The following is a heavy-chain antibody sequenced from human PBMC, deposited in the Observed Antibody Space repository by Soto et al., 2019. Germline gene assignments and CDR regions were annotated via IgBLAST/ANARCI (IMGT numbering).Heavy chain of an antibody. V-gene: IGHV4-31*03. Sequence: SETLSLTCTVSGGSISSGGYYWSWIRQHPGKGLEWIGYIYYSGSTYYNPSLKSRVTISVDTSKNQFSLKLSSVTAADTAVYYCARDQPASYFSGGSGQYSSTYYFDYWGQGTLVTSPQ. CDR3: ARDQPASYFSGGSGQYSSTYYFDY. CDR1: GGSISSGGYY. D-gene: IGHD2-15*01. J-gene: IGHJ4*02. CDR2: IYYSGST.